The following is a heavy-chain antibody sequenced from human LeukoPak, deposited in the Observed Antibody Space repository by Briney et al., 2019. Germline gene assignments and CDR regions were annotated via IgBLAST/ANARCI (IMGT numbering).Heavy chain of an antibody. D-gene: IGHD1-26*01. J-gene: IGHJ4*02. Sequence: GGSLRLSCAASRFTFSSYSMNWVRQAPGKGLEWVANIKQDGSETHYVDSVKGRFTISRDNTKESLYLQMNSLRAEDTAVYYCTQIEWERWRGWGQGTLVTVSS. V-gene: IGHV3-7*01. CDR3: TQIEWERWRG. CDR2: IKQDGSET. CDR1: RFTFSSYS.